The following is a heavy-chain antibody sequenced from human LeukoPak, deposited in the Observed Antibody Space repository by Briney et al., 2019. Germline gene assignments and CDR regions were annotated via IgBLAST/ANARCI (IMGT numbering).Heavy chain of an antibody. V-gene: IGHV3-33*01. J-gene: IGHJ4*02. Sequence: PARSLTLSCAASGFTFSSYAMHWVRQAPGKGLEWVAIIWYDGSNKYYADSVKGRFTISRDNSKNTLYLQMNSLRAEDTAVYYCARAQVGSGWYNGDYWGQGTLVTVSS. CDR1: GFTFSSYA. CDR3: ARAQVGSGWYNGDY. CDR2: IWYDGSNK. D-gene: IGHD6-19*01.